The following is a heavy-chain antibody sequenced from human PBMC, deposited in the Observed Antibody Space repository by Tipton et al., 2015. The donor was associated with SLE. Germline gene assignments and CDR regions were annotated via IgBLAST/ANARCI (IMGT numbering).Heavy chain of an antibody. Sequence: TLSLTCAVYGGSFSGYYWSWIRQPPGKGLEWIGEINHSGSTNYNPSLKSRVTISVDTSKNQFSLKLSFVTAADTAVYYCARTRRWYDILTGYYGNWFDPWGQGTLVTVSS. CDR1: GGSFSGYY. CDR3: ARTRRWYDILTGYYGNWFDP. J-gene: IGHJ5*02. CDR2: INHSGST. D-gene: IGHD3-9*01. V-gene: IGHV4-34*01.